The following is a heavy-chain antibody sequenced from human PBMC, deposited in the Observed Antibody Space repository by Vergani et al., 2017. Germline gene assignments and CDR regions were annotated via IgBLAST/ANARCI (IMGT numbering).Heavy chain of an antibody. V-gene: IGHV4-59*01. CDR2: VYYSGSA. CDR1: GGSISSYY. CDR3: GRIAAAAYIDC. Sequence: QVQLQESGPGLVKPSETLSLTCTVSGGSISSYYWSWIRQPPGKGLEWIGYVYYSGSASYNPSLKSRVTISVDTSKNQFSLRLSSVTAADTAVYYCGRIAAAAYIDCWGQGTLVTVSS. J-gene: IGHJ4*02. D-gene: IGHD6-13*01.